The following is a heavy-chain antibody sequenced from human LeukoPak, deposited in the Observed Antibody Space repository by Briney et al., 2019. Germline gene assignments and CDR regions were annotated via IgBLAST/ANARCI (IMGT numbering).Heavy chain of an antibody. J-gene: IGHJ4*02. CDR1: GYTFTSYD. V-gene: IGHV1-8*01. Sequence: GASVKVSCKASGYTFTSYDINWVRQATGQGLEWMGWMNPNSGNTGYAQKFQGRVTMTRNTSISTAYMELSSLRSEDTAVYYCARGRGAIPLDSSSSEFDYWGQGTLVTVSS. D-gene: IGHD6-6*01. CDR2: MNPNSGNT. CDR3: ARGRGAIPLDSSSSEFDY.